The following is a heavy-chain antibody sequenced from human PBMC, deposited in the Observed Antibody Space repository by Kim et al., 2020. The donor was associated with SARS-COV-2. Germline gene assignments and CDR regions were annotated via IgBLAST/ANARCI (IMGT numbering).Heavy chain of an antibody. CDR1: GFSLFTNA. Sequence: GGSLRLSCAASGFSLFTNAMTWVRQAPGKGLEWVSDIRDNGDTYYADSVKGRFTFSRADPKNTVYLQMNSLRPEDTAIYYCVGHGGVSGWGRGTLVTVPS. D-gene: IGHD6-25*01. CDR2: IRDNGDT. J-gene: IGHJ1*01. CDR3: VGHGGVSG. V-gene: IGHV3-23*01.